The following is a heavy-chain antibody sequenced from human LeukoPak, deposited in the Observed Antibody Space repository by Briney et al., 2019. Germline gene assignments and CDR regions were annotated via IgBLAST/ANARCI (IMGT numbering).Heavy chain of an antibody. D-gene: IGHD3-22*01. CDR3: AREHSSGYYAHYYYYYYMDV. CDR1: GGSISSYY. J-gene: IGHJ6*03. V-gene: IGHV4-59*01. Sequence: TPSETLSLTCTVSGGSISSYYWSWIRQPPGKGLEWIGYIYYSGSTNYNPSLKSRVTISVDTSKNQFSLKLSSVTAADTAVYYCAREHSSGYYAHYYYYYYMDVWGKGTTVTVSS. CDR2: IYYSGST.